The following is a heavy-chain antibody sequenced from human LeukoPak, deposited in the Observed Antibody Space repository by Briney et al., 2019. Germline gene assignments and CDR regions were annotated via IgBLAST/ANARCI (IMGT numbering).Heavy chain of an antibody. J-gene: IGHJ3*02. D-gene: IGHD1-26*01. V-gene: IGHV1-2*04. Sequence: ASVKVSCKASGYTFTGYYMHWVRQAPGQGLEWMGWINPNSGGTNYAQKFQGWVTMTRDTSISTAYMELSRLRSDDTAVYHCARLSGSYNDDAFDIWGQGTMVTVSS. CDR2: INPNSGGT. CDR3: ARLSGSYNDDAFDI. CDR1: GYTFTGYY.